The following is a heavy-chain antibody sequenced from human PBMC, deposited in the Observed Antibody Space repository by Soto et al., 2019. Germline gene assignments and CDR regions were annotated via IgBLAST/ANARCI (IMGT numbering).Heavy chain of an antibody. V-gene: IGHV3-30*18. J-gene: IGHJ5*02. Sequence: QVQLVESGGGVVQPGRSLRLSCAASGFTFNIYGMHWVRQAPGKGLEWVAVISYDGNTKYYADSVKGRFIISRDNSKSTVSLQMNILRTEDTAVYYCAKAYQGGDSWYWFDPWGQGTLVNVSS. CDR3: AKAYQGGDSWYWFDP. D-gene: IGHD6-13*01. CDR2: ISYDGNTK. CDR1: GFTFNIYG.